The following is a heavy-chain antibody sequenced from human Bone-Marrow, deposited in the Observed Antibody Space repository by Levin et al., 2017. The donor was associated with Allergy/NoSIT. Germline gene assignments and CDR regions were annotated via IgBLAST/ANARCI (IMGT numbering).Heavy chain of an antibody. D-gene: IGHD3-16*01. CDR3: ARDGGTFYYHGMDV. CDR1: GFNFSNYG. CDR2: IWFDGSNK. Sequence: LSLTCAASGFNFSNYGIHWVRQAPGKGLEWVAVIWFDGSNKFYGDSVKGRFTISRDNSKNTLYLQMNNLRADDTAVYFCARDGGTFYYHGMDVWGQGTTVTVSS. V-gene: IGHV3-33*01. J-gene: IGHJ6*02.